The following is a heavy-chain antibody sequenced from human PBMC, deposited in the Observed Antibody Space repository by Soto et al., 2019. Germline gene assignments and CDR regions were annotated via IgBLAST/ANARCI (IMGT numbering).Heavy chain of an antibody. V-gene: IGHV3-73*01. J-gene: IGHJ4*02. CDR2: IRSKANSYAT. D-gene: IGHD1-1*01. CDR3: TSHYYWDDVALDY. Sequence: EVQLVESGGGLVQPGGSLKLSCAASGFTFSGSAMHWVRQASGKGLEWVGRIRSKANSYATAYAASVKGRFTISRDDSRNTAYLEMNSLKSEDTAVYYCTSHYYWDDVALDYWGQGTLVAFSS. CDR1: GFTFSGSA.